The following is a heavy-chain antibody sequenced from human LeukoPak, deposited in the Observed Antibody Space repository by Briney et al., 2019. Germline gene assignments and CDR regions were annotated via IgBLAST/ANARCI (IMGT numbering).Heavy chain of an antibody. J-gene: IGHJ4*02. CDR1: GFTFDDYA. CDR2: IKQDGSEK. Sequence: GGSLRLSCAASGFTFDDYAMHWVRQAPGKGLEWVANIKQDGSEKYYVDSVKGRFTISRDNAKNSLYLQMNSLRADDAAVYYCARAPVTSCRGAFCYPFDIWGQGTLVTVSS. CDR3: ARAPVTSCRGAFCYPFDI. D-gene: IGHD2-15*01. V-gene: IGHV3-7*03.